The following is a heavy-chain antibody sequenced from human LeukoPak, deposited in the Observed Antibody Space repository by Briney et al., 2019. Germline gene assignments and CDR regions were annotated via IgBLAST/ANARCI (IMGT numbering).Heavy chain of an antibody. D-gene: IGHD3-16*01. J-gene: IGHJ4*02. CDR1: GGSISSGDYY. V-gene: IGHV4-30-4*01. CDR2: IYYSGST. CDR3: ATNLKGDFDY. Sequence: ASETLSLTCTVSGGSISSGDYYWSWIRQPPGKGLEWIGYIYYSGSTYYNPSLKSRVTISVDTSKNQFPLKLSSVTAADTAVYYCATNLKGDFDYWGQGTLVTVSS.